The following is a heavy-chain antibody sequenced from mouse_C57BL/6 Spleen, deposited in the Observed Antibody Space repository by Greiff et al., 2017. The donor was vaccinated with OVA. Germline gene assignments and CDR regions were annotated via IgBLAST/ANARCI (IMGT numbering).Heavy chain of an antibody. Sequence: EVKLVESGPGLVKPSQSLSLTCSVTGYSITSGYYWNWIRQFPGNKLEWMGYISYDGSNNYNPSLKNRISITRDTSKNQFFLKLNSVTTEDTATYYCARRSTGHYFDYWGQGTTLTVSS. J-gene: IGHJ2*01. V-gene: IGHV3-6*01. CDR1: GYSITSGYY. CDR2: ISYDGSN. CDR3: ARRSTGHYFDY. D-gene: IGHD4-1*02.